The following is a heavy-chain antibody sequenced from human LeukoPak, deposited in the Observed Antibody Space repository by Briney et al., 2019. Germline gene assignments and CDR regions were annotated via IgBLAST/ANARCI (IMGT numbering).Heavy chain of an antibody. D-gene: IGHD6-13*01. J-gene: IGHJ4*02. CDR3: AKDRAGSSWYGEFDY. Sequence: GGSLRLSCAASGFTFSSYAMSWVRQAPGKGLEWVPAISGSGGSTYYADSVKGRFTISRDNSKNTLYLQMNSLRAEDTAVYYCAKDRAGSSWYGEFDYWGQGTLVTVSS. V-gene: IGHV3-23*01. CDR2: ISGSGGST. CDR1: GFTFSSYA.